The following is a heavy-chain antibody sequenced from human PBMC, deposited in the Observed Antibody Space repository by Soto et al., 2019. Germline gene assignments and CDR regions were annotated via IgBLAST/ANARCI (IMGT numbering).Heavy chain of an antibody. CDR1: GGSISSGGYY. Sequence: PSEPLSLTCTVSGGSISSGGYYWSWIRQHPGKGLEWIGYIYYSGSTYYNPSLKSRVTISVDTSKNQFSLKLSSVTAADTAVYYCAREVVVAATAWFDYWGQGTLVTVSS. CDR2: IYYSGST. CDR3: AREVVVAATAWFDY. V-gene: IGHV4-31*03. D-gene: IGHD2-15*01. J-gene: IGHJ4*02.